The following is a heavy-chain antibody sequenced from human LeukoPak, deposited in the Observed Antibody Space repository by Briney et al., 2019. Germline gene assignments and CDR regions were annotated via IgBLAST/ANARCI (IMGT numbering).Heavy chain of an antibody. CDR2: IIPLFGTA. CDR1: GGTFSSYA. V-gene: IGHV1-69*05. Sequence: SVKVSCKASGGTFSSYAISWVRQAPGQGLEWMGGIIPLFGTANYAQKFQGRVTITTDESTSTAYIELSSLRSEDTAVYYCASWYYYDSSGSRYYFDYWGQGTLVTVSS. D-gene: IGHD3-22*01. CDR3: ASWYYYDSSGSRYYFDY. J-gene: IGHJ4*02.